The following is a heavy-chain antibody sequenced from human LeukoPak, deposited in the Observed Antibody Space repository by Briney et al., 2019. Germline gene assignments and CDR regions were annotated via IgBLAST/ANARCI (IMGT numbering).Heavy chain of an antibody. D-gene: IGHD5-24*01. CDR3: ARGAEPRDGYNYLFDY. J-gene: IGHJ4*02. CDR1: GFTFDDYA. Sequence: GGSLRLSCAASGFTFDDYAMHWVRQAPGKGLEWVSGISWNSGSIGYADSVKGRFTISRDNAKNSLYLQMNSLRADDTAVYYCARGAEPRDGYNYLFDYWGQGTLVTVSS. V-gene: IGHV3-9*01. CDR2: ISWNSGSI.